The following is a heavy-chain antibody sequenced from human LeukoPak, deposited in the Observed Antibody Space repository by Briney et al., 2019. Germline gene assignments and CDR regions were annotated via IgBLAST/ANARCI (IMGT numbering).Heavy chain of an antibody. CDR1: GFTLRSYG. V-gene: IGHV3-21*01. CDR2: ISTSSYYI. Sequence: GSLRLSCAASGFTLRSYGMNWVRQAPGKGLEWLSYISTSSYYIYYADSVKGRFTISRDDAKNSLYLQVNSLRAEDTALYYCARDASGSSTGLIDSWGQGTLVTVSS. J-gene: IGHJ4*02. D-gene: IGHD1-26*01. CDR3: ARDASGSSTGLIDS.